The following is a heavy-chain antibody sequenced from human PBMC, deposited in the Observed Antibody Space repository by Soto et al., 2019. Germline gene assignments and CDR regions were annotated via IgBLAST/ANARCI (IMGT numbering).Heavy chain of an antibody. CDR3: SNIVVVADRDAFDI. Sequence: QVQLLESGGGVVQPGRSLRLSCAASGFTFSSYGMHWVRQAPGKGLEWVAVISYDGSNKYYADSVKGRFTISRDNSKNTLYLQLNSLRAEDTAVYYCSNIVVVADRDAFDIWGQGIMVTVSS. J-gene: IGHJ3*02. CDR1: GFTFSSYG. CDR2: ISYDGSNK. D-gene: IGHD2-15*01. V-gene: IGHV3-30*03.